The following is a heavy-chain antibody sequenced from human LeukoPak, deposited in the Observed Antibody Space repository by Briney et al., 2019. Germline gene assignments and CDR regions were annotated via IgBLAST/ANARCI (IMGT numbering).Heavy chain of an antibody. D-gene: IGHD1-7*01. CDR2: IYYSGST. CDR1: GDSLSSSDYY. J-gene: IGHJ6*02. Sequence: SETLSLTCTVSGDSLSSSDYYWSWIRQPPGKGLEWIGYIYYSGSTYYNPSLKSRVTISVDTSKNQFSLKLGSVTAADTAVYYCARVGTGRNYNNYGMDVWGQGTTVTVSS. V-gene: IGHV4-30-4*01. CDR3: ARVGTGRNYNNYGMDV.